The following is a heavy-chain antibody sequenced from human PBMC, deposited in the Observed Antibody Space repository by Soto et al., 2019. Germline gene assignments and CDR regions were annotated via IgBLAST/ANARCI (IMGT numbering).Heavy chain of an antibody. V-gene: IGHV1-69*06. Sequence: QVQVVQSGAEVKKPGSSVKISCKASGRIFSSFPTSWVRQVPGQGLEWMGGVISASGSVTYAPKFQGSVTMTAVNSAGIGYMELTSLTSEDTAIYYCARVGSRDAYNYVLDQWGPGIMVTVSS. D-gene: IGHD5-18*01. J-gene: IGHJ1*01. CDR3: ARVGSRDAYNYVLDQ. CDR2: VISASGSV. CDR1: GRIFSSFP.